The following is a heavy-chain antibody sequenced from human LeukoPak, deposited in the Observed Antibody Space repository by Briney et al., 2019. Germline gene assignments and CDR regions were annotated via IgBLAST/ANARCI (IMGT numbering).Heavy chain of an antibody. D-gene: IGHD1-1*01. CDR1: GGSISSRTYY. J-gene: IGHJ4*02. V-gene: IGHV4-39*07. CDR3: ARDFGYWRTDY. Sequence: SGTLSLTCTVSGGSISSRTYYWAWIRQPPGKGLEWIGSINYSGKITYNPSLKSRVTVSLDTSKNQFSLTLSSVTAADTAVYYCARDFGYWRTDYWGQGTLVTVSS. CDR2: INYSGKI.